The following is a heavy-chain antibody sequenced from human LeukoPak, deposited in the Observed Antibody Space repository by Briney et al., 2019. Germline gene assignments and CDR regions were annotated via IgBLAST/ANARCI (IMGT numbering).Heavy chain of an antibody. CDR3: AREGAGSGRRFDP. CDR2: IYHSGST. D-gene: IGHD3-10*01. J-gene: IGHJ5*02. V-gene: IGHV4-38-2*02. CDR1: GYSISSGYY. Sequence: SETLSLTCTVSGYSISSGYYWGWIRQPPGKGLEWIGSIYHSGSTYYNPSLKSRVTMSVDTSKNQFSLKLSSVTAADTAVYYCAREGAGSGRRFDPWGQGTLVTVSS.